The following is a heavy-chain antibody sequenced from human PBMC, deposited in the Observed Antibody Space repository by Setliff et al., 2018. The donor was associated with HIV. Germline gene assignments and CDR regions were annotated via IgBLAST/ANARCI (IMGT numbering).Heavy chain of an antibody. D-gene: IGHD3-10*01. CDR2: INPSGGGT. CDR1: GYTFTSY. V-gene: IGHV1-46*01. J-gene: IGHJ5*02. Sequence: ASVKVSCKASGYTFTSYIHWVRQAPGQGLECMGMINPSGGGTSYAQKFQGRLTITADTSTDTTYMELSSLRADDTAIYYCTTYGPTAALESWGQGTLVTVSS. CDR3: TTYGPTAALES.